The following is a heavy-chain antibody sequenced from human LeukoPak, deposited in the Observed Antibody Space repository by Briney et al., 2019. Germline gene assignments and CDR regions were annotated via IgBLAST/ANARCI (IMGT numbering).Heavy chain of an antibody. V-gene: IGHV3-49*04. CDR2: IRSRVYGGTT. CDR1: GFTFDYYG. CDR3: TSGADHIVGVQGTAFHT. J-gene: IGHJ3*02. D-gene: IGHD1-26*01. Sequence: GGSLRLSCTTSGFTFDYYGLTWVRQAPGKGLEWVGFIRSRVYGGTTEYAASVKGRFIISRDDSKSIAYLQMNSLKTEDTAVYYCTSGADHIVGVQGTAFHTWGRGTMVTVSS.